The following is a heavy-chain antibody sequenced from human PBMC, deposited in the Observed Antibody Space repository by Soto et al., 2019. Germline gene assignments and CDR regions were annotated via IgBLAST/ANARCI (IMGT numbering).Heavy chain of an antibody. D-gene: IGHD5-18*01. Sequence: QVQLVQSGAEVKKPGSSVKVSCKASGGTFSSYAISWVRQAPGQGLEWMGGIIPIFGTANYAQKFQGRVTIAADESRSTAYTELSSLRSEDTAVYYWARGGWNRGYSYGSARNNWFDPWGQGTLVTVSS. CDR1: GGTFSSYA. CDR3: ARGGWNRGYSYGSARNNWFDP. CDR2: IIPIFGTA. V-gene: IGHV1-69*12. J-gene: IGHJ5*02.